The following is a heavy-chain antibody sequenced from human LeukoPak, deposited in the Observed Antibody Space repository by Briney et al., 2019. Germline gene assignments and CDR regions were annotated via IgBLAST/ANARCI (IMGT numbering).Heavy chain of an antibody. CDR3: ARRQAYTMRRNYYSYMDV. CDR2: IYPSDSDT. V-gene: IGHV5-51*01. J-gene: IGHJ6*03. D-gene: IGHD2-21*01. Sequence: KAGESLKISCKGSGYSFTSYWIGWVRQVPGKGLEWMGIIYPSDSDTRYSPSFQGQVTISADKSISTAYLQWSSLKASDTAVYYCARRQAYTMRRNYYSYMDVWGNGTTVTVSS. CDR1: GYSFTSYW.